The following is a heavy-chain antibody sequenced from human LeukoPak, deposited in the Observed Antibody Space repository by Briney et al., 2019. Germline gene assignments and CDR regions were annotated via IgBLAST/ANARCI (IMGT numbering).Heavy chain of an antibody. D-gene: IGHD6-19*01. V-gene: IGHV3-66*01. CDR3: ARDLKASSGWYYFDY. CDR2: IYSGGST. J-gene: IGHJ4*02. CDR1: GFTVSSNY. Sequence: GGSLRLSCAASGFTVSSNYMSWVRQAPGKGLEWVSVIYSGGSTYYADSVKGRFTISRDNSNNTLYLQMNSLRAEDTAVYYCARDLKASSGWYYFDYWGQGTLVTVSS.